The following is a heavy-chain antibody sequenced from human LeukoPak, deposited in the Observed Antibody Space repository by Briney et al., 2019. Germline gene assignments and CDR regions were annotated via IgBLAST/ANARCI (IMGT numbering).Heavy chain of an antibody. CDR3: ARGSSYGFSMGY. D-gene: IGHD5-18*01. CDR1: GYTFTRYY. V-gene: IGHV1-46*01. Sequence: GASVKVSCKASGYTFTRYYMHWVRQAPGQGLEWMGIISPSGASTSYAQKFQGRVAMTTDTSTTTAYMELRSLRSDDTAVYYCARGSSYGFSMGYWGQGTLVTVSS. CDR2: ISPSGAST. J-gene: IGHJ4*02.